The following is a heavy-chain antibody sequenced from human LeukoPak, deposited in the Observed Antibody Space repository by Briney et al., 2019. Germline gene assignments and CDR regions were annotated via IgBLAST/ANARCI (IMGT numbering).Heavy chain of an antibody. CDR1: GFTFGDYA. D-gene: IGHD1-26*01. V-gene: IGHV3-49*04. CDR2: IRSKAYGGTT. CDR3: ARSPGILGTNYFDY. J-gene: IGHJ4*02. Sequence: GGSLRLSCTASGFTFGDYAMSWVRQAPGKGLEWAGFIRSKAYGGTTEYAASVKGRFTISRDDSKSIAYLQMNSLRAEDTSVYYCARSPGILGTNYFDYWGQGTLVTVSS.